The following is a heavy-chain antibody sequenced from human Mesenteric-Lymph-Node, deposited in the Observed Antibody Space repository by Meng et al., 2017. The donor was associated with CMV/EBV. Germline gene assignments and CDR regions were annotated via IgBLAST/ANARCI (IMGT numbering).Heavy chain of an antibody. D-gene: IGHD6-13*01. J-gene: IGHJ6*02. V-gene: IGHV3-30-3*01. CDR3: ARQQLVHYYYYGMDV. CDR1: GFTFRSYG. CDR2: IKIKTEG. Sequence: GGSLRLSYAASGFTFRSYGMHWVRQAPGKGLEWLGRIKIKTEGGTADSVKGRFTISRDNSKNTVDLQMNSLRAEDTALYYCARQQLVHYYYYGMDVWGQGTTVTVSS.